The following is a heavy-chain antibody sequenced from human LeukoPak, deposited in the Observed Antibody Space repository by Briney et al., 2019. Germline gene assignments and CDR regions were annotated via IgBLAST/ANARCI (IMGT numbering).Heavy chain of an antibody. CDR2: INSDGSTT. V-gene: IGHV3-74*01. CDR1: GFTFSRYW. Sequence: PGGSLRLSCAASGFTFSRYWIHWVRQAPGKGLEWVSRINSDGSTTTYADSVKGRFTISRDNAKNTVYLQMNSLSAEDTAVYYCARVLSGSWDWFDPWGQGTLVTVSS. J-gene: IGHJ5*02. D-gene: IGHD3-22*01. CDR3: ARVLSGSWDWFDP.